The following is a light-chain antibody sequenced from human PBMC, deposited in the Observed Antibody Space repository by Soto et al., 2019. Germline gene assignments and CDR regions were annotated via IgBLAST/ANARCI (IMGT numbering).Light chain of an antibody. V-gene: IGKV3-20*01. J-gene: IGKJ4*02. Sequence: EIVLTQSPGTLSLSPGERATLSCRASQSVSSSFLAWYQQKTGQAPRLLIYGASSRATGIPDRFSGSGSGADFPRTISRLEPEDVAVYYWQQYDSSPLTFGGGTKVEI. CDR2: GAS. CDR1: QSVSSSF. CDR3: QQYDSSPLT.